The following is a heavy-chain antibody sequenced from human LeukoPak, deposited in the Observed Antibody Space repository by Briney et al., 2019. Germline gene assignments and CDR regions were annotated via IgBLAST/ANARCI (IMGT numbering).Heavy chain of an antibody. CDR3: ARVNGRYYYDSSGYGTYYFDY. V-gene: IGHV3-7*01. D-gene: IGHD3-22*01. CDR1: GFTFSSYW. Sequence: PGGSLRLSCAASGFTFSSYWMSWVRQAPGKGLEWVANIKQDGSEKYYVDSVKGRFTISRDNAKNSLYLQMNSLRAEDTAVYYCARVNGRYYYDSSGYGTYYFDYWGQGTLVTVSS. J-gene: IGHJ4*02. CDR2: IKQDGSEK.